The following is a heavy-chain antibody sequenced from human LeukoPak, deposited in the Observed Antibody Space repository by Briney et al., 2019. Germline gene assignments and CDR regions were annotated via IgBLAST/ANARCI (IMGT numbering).Heavy chain of an antibody. V-gene: IGHV3-21*01. CDR3: ARDPPRIAVAGTPRRYYYHGMDV. Sequence: GGSLRLSCAASGFTFSSYSMNWVRQAPGKGLEWVSSISTGSSSIYYADSVKGRFTISRDNAKNSLYLQMNSLRAEDTAVYYCARDPPRIAVAGTPRRYYYHGMDVWGQGTTVTVSS. CDR1: GFTFSSYS. D-gene: IGHD6-19*01. J-gene: IGHJ6*02. CDR2: ISTGSSSI.